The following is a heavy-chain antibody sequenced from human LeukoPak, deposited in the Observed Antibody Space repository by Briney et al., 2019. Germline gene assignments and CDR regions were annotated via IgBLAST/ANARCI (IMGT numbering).Heavy chain of an antibody. CDR2: ISYDGSNK. J-gene: IGHJ1*01. V-gene: IGHV3-30*01. CDR1: GFTFSSYA. Sequence: GRSLRLSCAASGFTFSSYAMHWVRQAPGKGLEWVAVISYDGSNKYCADSVKGRFTISRDNSKNTLYLQMNSLRAEDTAVYYCARERGSLAAAGTVYFQHWGQGTLVTVSS. CDR3: ARERGSLAAAGTVYFQH. D-gene: IGHD6-13*01.